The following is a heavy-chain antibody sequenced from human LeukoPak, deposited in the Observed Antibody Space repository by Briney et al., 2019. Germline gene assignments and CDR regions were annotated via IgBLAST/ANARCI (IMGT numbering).Heavy chain of an antibody. Sequence: SVKVSCKASGGTFSSYAISWVRQAPGQGLEWMGRIIPILGIANYAQRFQGRVTITADKSTSIAHMELSSLRSEDTAVYYCAREERYFDWLSTRPYYYYGMDVWGQGTTVTVSS. CDR2: IIPILGIA. J-gene: IGHJ6*02. CDR3: AREERYFDWLSTRPYYYYGMDV. V-gene: IGHV1-69*04. CDR1: GGTFSSYA. D-gene: IGHD3-9*01.